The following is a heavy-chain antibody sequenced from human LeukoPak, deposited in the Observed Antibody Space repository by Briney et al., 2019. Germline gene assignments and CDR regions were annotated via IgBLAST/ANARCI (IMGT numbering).Heavy chain of an antibody. D-gene: IGHD3-3*01. J-gene: IGHJ5*02. V-gene: IGHV1-2*02. CDR2: INTTTGRT. CDR3: ARADFIDAGPYLIGP. CDR1: GYSFTDYY. Sequence: ASVKVSCKTSGYSFTDYYIHWVRQAPGQGLEWMAWINTTTGRTSSARKFQGRVTMTRDPSITTVYIDMAWLTSDDTAIYFCARADFIDAGPYLIGPWGQGTLVTVSS.